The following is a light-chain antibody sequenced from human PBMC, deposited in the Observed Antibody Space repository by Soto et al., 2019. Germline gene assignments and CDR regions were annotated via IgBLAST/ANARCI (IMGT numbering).Light chain of an antibody. CDR3: QSYDSSLSGSYV. Sequence: QSVLTQPPSVSGAPGQRVIISCTGSSSNIGAGYDVHWYQQLPGTAPRLLIYDNNNRPSGVPARFSVSKSDTSASLAITGLQPEDEADYYRQSYDSSLSGSYVFGTGTKLTVL. J-gene: IGLJ1*01. CDR1: SSNIGAGYD. CDR2: DNN. V-gene: IGLV1-40*01.